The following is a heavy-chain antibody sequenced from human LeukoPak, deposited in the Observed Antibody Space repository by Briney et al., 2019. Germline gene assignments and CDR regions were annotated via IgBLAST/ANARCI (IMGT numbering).Heavy chain of an antibody. D-gene: IGHD1-26*01. CDR3: ASHPGSYSPHYYYYGMDV. J-gene: IGHJ6*02. CDR2: IYSGGST. Sequence: PGGSLRLSCAAFGFTVSSNYMSWVRQAPGKGLEWVSVIYSGGSTYYADSVKGRFTISRHNSKNTLYLQMNSLRAEDTAVYYCASHPGSYSPHYYYYGMDVWGQGTTVTVSS. V-gene: IGHV3-53*04. CDR1: GFTVSSNY.